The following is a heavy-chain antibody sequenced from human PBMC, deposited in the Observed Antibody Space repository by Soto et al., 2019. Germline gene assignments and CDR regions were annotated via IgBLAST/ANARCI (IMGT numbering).Heavy chain of an antibody. J-gene: IGHJ4*02. D-gene: IGHD3-3*01. CDR1: GGSISSSSYY. Sequence: QLQLQESGPGLVKPSETLSLTCTVSGGSISSSSYYWGWIRQPPGKGLEWIGSIYYSGSTNYNPSLKSRVTISVDTSKNQFSLKLSSVTAADTAVYYCARAGAVFWSGPGFDYWGQGTLVTVSS. CDR2: IYYSGST. V-gene: IGHV4-39*07. CDR3: ARAGAVFWSGPGFDY.